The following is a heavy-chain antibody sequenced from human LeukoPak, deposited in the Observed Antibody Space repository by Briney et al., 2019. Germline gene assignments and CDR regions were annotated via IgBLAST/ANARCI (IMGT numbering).Heavy chain of an antibody. D-gene: IGHD6-19*01. V-gene: IGHV3-64D*06. Sequence: SGGSLRLSCSTSGFTFSSPAMYWVRQAPGKGLECVSAISSDGSSTYYVDSVKGRFTISRDNSKNTLYLQMSSLRPEDTAVYYCVKGGYSSGWYGDYWGQGTLVTVSS. CDR2: ISSDGSST. CDR3: VKGGYSSGWYGDY. CDR1: GFTFSSPA. J-gene: IGHJ4*02.